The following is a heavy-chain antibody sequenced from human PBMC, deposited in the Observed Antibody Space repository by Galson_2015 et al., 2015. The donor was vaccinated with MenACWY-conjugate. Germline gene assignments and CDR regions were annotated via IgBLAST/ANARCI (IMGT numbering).Heavy chain of an antibody. D-gene: IGHD3-16*02. V-gene: IGHV3-74*01. CDR1: GFTFSDYG. Sequence: SLRLSCAAFGFTFSDYGMNWVRQFPGKGLVWVSRVNNDGSTTNYADSVKGRFTISRDHAKKTVYLQMNSLRAEDTAVYYCARSVWGSYRHHYFDYWGQGTLVTVSS. J-gene: IGHJ4*02. CDR3: ARSVWGSYRHHYFDY. CDR2: VNNDGSTT.